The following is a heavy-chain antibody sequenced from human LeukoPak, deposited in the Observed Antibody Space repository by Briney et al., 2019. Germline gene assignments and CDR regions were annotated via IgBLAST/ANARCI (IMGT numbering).Heavy chain of an antibody. CDR1: GFTFSTYE. J-gene: IGHJ4*02. CDR3: ARAMMTTGGGVFDY. Sequence: PGGSLRLSCAASGFTFSTYEMNWVRQAPGKGLEWASYISGGGETIYFADSVKGRFTVSRDNAGNSLYLQMNSLRAEDTAVYYCARAMMTTGGGVFDYWGQGTQVTVSS. D-gene: IGHD3-3*01. CDR2: ISGGGETI. V-gene: IGHV3-48*03.